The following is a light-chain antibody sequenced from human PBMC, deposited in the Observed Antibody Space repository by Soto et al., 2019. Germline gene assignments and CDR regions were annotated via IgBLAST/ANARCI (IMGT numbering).Light chain of an antibody. CDR3: QQHETLIT. CDR1: QRISSNY. J-gene: IGKJ5*01. CDR2: AAS. V-gene: IGKV3-20*01. Sequence: PGERATLSCRASQRISSNYLGWYQQKPGQAPRLLIYAASSRATGIPDRFSGSGSGTDFTLTIRRLEPEDSAVYYCQQHETLITFGQGTRLEIK.